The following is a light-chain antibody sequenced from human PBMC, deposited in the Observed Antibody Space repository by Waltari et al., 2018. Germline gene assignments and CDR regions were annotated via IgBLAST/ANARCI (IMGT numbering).Light chain of an antibody. CDR2: DVS. J-gene: IGLJ3*02. CDR3: NSYAGSSSWV. CDR1: SSDVGFYYS. V-gene: IGLV2-14*01. Sequence: QSALTQPASVSGSPGQSITISCTGNSSDVGFYYSVSWYQQHPGKAPKLMIYDVSERPSGGSNRFSGSKSGNTASLTISGLQADDEADYYCNSYAGSSSWVFGGGTKLTVL.